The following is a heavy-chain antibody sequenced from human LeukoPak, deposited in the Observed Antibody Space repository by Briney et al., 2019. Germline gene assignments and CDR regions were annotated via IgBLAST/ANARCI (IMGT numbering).Heavy chain of an antibody. D-gene: IGHD4-23*01. CDR3: ARQDGGSYYYYGMDV. Sequence: SETLSLTCTVSGGSISSSSYYWGWIRQPPGKGLEWIGSIYYSGSTYYNPSLKSRVTISVDTSKNQFSLKLSSVTAADTAVYYCARQDGGSYYYYGMDVWGQGTTVTVSS. CDR2: IYYSGST. J-gene: IGHJ6*02. V-gene: IGHV4-39*07. CDR1: GGSISSSSYY.